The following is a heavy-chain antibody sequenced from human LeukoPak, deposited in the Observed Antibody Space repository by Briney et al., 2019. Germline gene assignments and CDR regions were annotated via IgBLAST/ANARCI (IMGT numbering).Heavy chain of an antibody. CDR1: GYTFTSYY. D-gene: IGHD6-6*01. CDR3: ARGHSNSPFLY. J-gene: IGHJ4*02. CDR2: INPSGGST. V-gene: IGHV1-46*01. Sequence: GASVKVSCKASGYTFTSYYLHWVRQAPGQGLEWMGIINPSGGSTSYAQKFQDRVTMTRDTPTSTVYMELSSQRSEDTAVYCCARGHSNSPFLYWGQGTLVTVSS.